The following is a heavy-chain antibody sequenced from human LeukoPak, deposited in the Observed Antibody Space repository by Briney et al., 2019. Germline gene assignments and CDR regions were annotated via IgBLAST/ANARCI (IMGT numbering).Heavy chain of an antibody. D-gene: IGHD2-15*01. V-gene: IGHV1-46*01. CDR2: INPSGGST. Sequence: ASVKVSCKASGYTFTSYYMHWVRQAPGQGLEWMGIINPSGGSTSYAQKFQGRVTMTRDTSTSTVYMELSSLRSEDTAVYYCARSIVVLVAATRGFDPWGQGTLGTVSS. CDR3: ARSIVVLVAATRGFDP. CDR1: GYTFTSYY. J-gene: IGHJ5*02.